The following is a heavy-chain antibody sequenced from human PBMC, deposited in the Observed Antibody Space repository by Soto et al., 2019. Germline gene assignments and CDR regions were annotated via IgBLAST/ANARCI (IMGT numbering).Heavy chain of an antibody. V-gene: IGHV3-23*01. D-gene: IGHD6-19*01. CDR2: ISCCGGTA. J-gene: IGHJ4*02. CDR3: AKADGEQWLLPHLEY. CDR1: GFNFNKYA. Sequence: EVQLLESGGDLVRPGESLRLSCAASGFNFNKYAMSWVRQAPGEGLEWVSGISCCGGTAAYAESVKGRFTIARDDSKNTLFLHMNSLRVEDTAEYYCAKADGEQWLLPHLEYWGRGTLVTVS.